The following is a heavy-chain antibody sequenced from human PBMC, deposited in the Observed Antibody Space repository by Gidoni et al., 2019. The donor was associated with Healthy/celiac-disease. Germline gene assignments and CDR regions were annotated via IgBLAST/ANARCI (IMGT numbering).Heavy chain of an antibody. V-gene: IGHV4-34*01. D-gene: IGHD6-19*01. J-gene: IGHJ4*02. Sequence: QVQLQQWGAGLLKPSETLSLTCAVYGGSFSGYYWSWIRQPPGKGLEWIGEINHSGSTNYNPSLKSRVTISVDTSKNQFSLKLSSVTAADTAVYYCARRYSSGWSDFDYWGQGTLVTVSS. CDR3: ARRYSSGWSDFDY. CDR1: GGSFSGYY. CDR2: INHSGST.